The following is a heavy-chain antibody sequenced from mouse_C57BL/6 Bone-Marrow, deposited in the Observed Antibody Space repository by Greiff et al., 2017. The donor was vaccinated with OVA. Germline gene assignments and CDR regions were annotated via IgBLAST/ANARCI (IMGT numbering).Heavy chain of an antibody. CDR2: ISSGGDYI. CDR1: GFTFSSYA. Sequence: EVKLMESGEGLVKPGGSLKLSCAASGFTFSSYAMSWVRQTPEKRLEWVAYISSGGDYIYYADTVKGRFTISRDNARNTLYLQMSSLKSEDTAMYYCTRAPYDYDDAMDYWGQGTSVTVSS. J-gene: IGHJ4*01. D-gene: IGHD2-4*01. CDR3: TRAPYDYDDAMDY. V-gene: IGHV5-9-1*02.